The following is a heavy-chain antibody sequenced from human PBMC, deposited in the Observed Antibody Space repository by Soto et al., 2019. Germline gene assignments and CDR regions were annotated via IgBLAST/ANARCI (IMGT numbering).Heavy chain of an antibody. J-gene: IGHJ4*02. D-gene: IGHD2-2*01. V-gene: IGHV3-33*01. Sequence: PGGSLRLSCAASGFTFSSYVMHWVRQAPGKGLEWVAVIWYDGSNKYYADSVKGRFTISRDNSKNTLYLQMNSLRAEDTAVYYCARDLVRYCSSTSCPYYFDYWGQGTLVTVSS. CDR1: GFTFSSYV. CDR2: IWYDGSNK. CDR3: ARDLVRYCSSTSCPYYFDY.